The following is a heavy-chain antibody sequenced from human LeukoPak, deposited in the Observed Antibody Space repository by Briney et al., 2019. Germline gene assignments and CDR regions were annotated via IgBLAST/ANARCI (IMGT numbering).Heavy chain of an antibody. D-gene: IGHD3-3*01. CDR3: ARGGGPLTIFGVVIASPPYYYMDV. CDR2: MNPNSGNT. CDR1: GYTFTSYD. V-gene: IGHV1-8*01. J-gene: IGHJ6*03. Sequence: ASVTVSCKASGYTFTSYDINWVRQATGEGLEWMGWMNPNSGNTGYAQKFQGRVTMTRNTSISTAYMELSSLRSEDTAVYYCARGGGPLTIFGVVIASPPYYYMDVWGKGTTVTVSS.